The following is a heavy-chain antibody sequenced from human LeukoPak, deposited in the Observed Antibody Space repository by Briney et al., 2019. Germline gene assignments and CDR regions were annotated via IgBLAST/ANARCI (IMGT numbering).Heavy chain of an antibody. CDR3: VRDERGDYSWGSYYY. V-gene: IGHV1-69*13. CDR2: IIPIFGTT. D-gene: IGHD3-16*01. Sequence: SVKGSCKASGGTFSTYAISCVGQAPGQGLEWMGGIIPIFGTTNYTQKFQDRVTINADESTSTAYMELSSLRSEDTAVYYCVRDERGDYSWGSYYYWGQGTLVTVSS. CDR1: GGTFSTYA. J-gene: IGHJ4*02.